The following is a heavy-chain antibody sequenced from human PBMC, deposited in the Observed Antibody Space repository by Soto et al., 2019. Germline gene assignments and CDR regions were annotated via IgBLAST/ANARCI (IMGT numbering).Heavy chain of an antibody. CDR3: ARDRPYQMWGIGVYYGMDV. Sequence: QVQLVQSGAEVKKPGASVKASCKASGYTFTSYGISWVRQAPGQGLEWMGWISAYNGNTNYAQKLQGRVTMTTDTSTSTAYMELRSLRSDDTAVYYCARDRPYQMWGIGVYYGMDVWGQGTTVTVSS. J-gene: IGHJ6*02. V-gene: IGHV1-18*01. CDR2: ISAYNGNT. CDR1: GYTFTSYG. D-gene: IGHD3-16*01.